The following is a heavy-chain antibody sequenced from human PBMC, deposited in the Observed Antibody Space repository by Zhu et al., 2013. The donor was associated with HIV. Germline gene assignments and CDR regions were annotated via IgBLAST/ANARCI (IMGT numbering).Heavy chain of an antibody. J-gene: IGHJ6*02. CDR2: INAGNGNT. Sequence: QVQLVQSGAEVKKPGASVKVSCKASGYTFTSYAMHWVRQAPGQRLEWMGWINAGNGNTKYSQKFQGRVTITRDTSASTAYMELSSLRSEDTAVYYCWLPPTSRFPGLPGDYYYYYGMDVWGQGTTVTRLL. CDR1: GYTFTSYA. CDR3: WLPPTSRFPGLPGDYYYYYGMDV. V-gene: IGHV1-3*01. D-gene: IGHD7-27*01.